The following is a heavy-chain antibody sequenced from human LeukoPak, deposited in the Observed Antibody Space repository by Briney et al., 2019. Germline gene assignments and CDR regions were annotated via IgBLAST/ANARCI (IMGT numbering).Heavy chain of an antibody. D-gene: IGHD6-13*01. V-gene: IGHV3-21*04. CDR2: ISSSSSYI. CDR1: GFTFSSYS. CDR3: AKVSGVPGIAAAGSPLYYYYYGMDV. J-gene: IGHJ6*02. Sequence: GGSLRLSCAASGFTFSSYSMNWVRQAPGKGLEWVSSISSSSSYIYYADSVKGRFTISRDNAKNSLYLQMNSLRAEDTAVYYCAKVSGVPGIAAAGSPLYYYYYGMDVWGQGTTVTVSS.